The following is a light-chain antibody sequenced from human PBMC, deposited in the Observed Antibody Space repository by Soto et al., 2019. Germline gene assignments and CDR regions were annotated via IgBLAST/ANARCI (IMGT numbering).Light chain of an antibody. Sequence: QSVLTQPPSASGSPGQSVTISCTGTSSDAGGYDYVSWYQQHPAKAPKLMIYEVSKQPSGVPNRFSSSKSGNTASLTVSGLQADDEADYYFISYAGTTTDVFGTGTKVTVL. CDR3: ISYAGTTTDV. J-gene: IGLJ1*01. CDR2: EVS. CDR1: SSDAGGYDY. V-gene: IGLV2-8*01.